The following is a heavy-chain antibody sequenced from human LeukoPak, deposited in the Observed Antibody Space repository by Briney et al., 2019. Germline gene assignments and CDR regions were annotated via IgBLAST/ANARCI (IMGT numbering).Heavy chain of an antibody. D-gene: IGHD3-3*01. CDR3: ARGTTSEIFGVVLSYYYYGVDV. Sequence: SVKVSCKASGGTFISYAISWVRQAPGQGLEWMGRIIPIFGIANYAQKFQGRVTITADKSTSTAYMELSSLRSEDTAVYYCARGTTSEIFGVVLSYYYYGVDVWGQGTTVTVSS. CDR1: GGTFISYA. CDR2: IIPIFGIA. J-gene: IGHJ6*02. V-gene: IGHV1-69*04.